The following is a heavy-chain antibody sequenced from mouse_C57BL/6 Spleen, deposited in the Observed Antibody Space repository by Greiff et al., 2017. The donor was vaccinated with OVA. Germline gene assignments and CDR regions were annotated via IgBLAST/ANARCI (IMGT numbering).Heavy chain of an antibody. CDR2: IDPSDSYT. CDR1: GYTFTSYW. Sequence: QVQLQQSGAELVMPGASVKLSCKASGYTFTSYWMHWVKQRPGQGLEWIGEIDPSDSYTNYNQKFKGKSTLTVDKSSSTAYMQLSSLTSEDSAVYYCARGDYDVDWFAYWGQGTLVTVSA. J-gene: IGHJ3*01. V-gene: IGHV1-69*01. D-gene: IGHD2-4*01. CDR3: ARGDYDVDWFAY.